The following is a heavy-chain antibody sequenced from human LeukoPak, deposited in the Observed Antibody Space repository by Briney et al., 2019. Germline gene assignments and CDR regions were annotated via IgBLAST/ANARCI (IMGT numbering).Heavy chain of an antibody. D-gene: IGHD5-18*01. V-gene: IGHV3-23*01. CDR1: GFTFSSYA. CDR3: AKGGGYSYGFPKNPYYFDY. CDR2: ISGRGGST. J-gene: IGHJ4*02. Sequence: GGSLRLSCAASGFTFSSYAMSWVRQAPGKGLEWVSAISGRGGSTYYADSVKGRFTISRDNSKNTLYLQMNSLRAEDTAVYYCAKGGGYSYGFPKNPYYFDYWGQGTLVTVSS.